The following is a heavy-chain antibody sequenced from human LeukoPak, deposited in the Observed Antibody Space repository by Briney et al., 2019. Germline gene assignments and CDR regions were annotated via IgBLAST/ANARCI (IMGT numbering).Heavy chain of an antibody. CDR3: ARGGYSSSWFPWYFDL. D-gene: IGHD6-13*01. CDR1: GGTFSSYA. J-gene: IGHJ2*01. V-gene: IGHV1-69*01. CDR2: IIPIFGTA. Sequence: ASVKVSCKASGGTFSSYAISWVRQAPGQGLEWMGGIIPIFGTANYAQKFQGRVTITADESTSTAYMELSSLRSEDTAVYYCARGGYSSSWFPWYFDLWGRGTLVTVSS.